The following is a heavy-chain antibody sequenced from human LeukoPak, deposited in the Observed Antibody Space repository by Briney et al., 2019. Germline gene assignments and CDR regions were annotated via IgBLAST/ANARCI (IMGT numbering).Heavy chain of an antibody. CDR1: GLTFSSYA. Sequence: GGSLRLSCAASGLTFSSYAMSWVRQAPGKGLEWVSAISGSGGSTYYADSVKGRFTISRDNSKNTLYLQMNSLRAEDTAVYYCAKDQQQPRAFDYWGQGTLVTVSS. D-gene: IGHD6-13*01. CDR3: AKDQQQPRAFDY. J-gene: IGHJ4*02. CDR2: ISGSGGST. V-gene: IGHV3-23*01.